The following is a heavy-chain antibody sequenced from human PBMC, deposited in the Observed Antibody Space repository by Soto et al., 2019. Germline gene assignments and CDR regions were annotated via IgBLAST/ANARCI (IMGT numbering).Heavy chain of an antibody. Sequence: GGSLRLSCAASGFTFSSYAMSWVRQAPGKGLEWVSAISGSGGSTYYADSVKGRFTISRDNSKNTLYLQMNSLRAENRAVYYCAKDGNDSSYFDYWGQGTLVTVSS. CDR3: AKDGNDSSYFDY. CDR1: GFTFSSYA. J-gene: IGHJ4*02. CDR2: ISGSGGST. D-gene: IGHD3-22*01. V-gene: IGHV3-23*01.